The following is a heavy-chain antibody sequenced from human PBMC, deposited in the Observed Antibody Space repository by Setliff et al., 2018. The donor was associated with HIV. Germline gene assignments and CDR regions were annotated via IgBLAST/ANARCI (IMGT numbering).Heavy chain of an antibody. CDR1: GGSISSGDYY. Sequence: SETLSLTCTVSGGSISSGDYYWSWIRQPPGKGLEWIGYIYYSGSTYYNPSLKSRVTISVDTSKNQFSLKLSSVTAADTAVYYCARHDSGGYYSLDYWGQGTLVTVSS. CDR3: ARHDSGGYYSLDY. CDR2: IYYSGST. J-gene: IGHJ4*02. D-gene: IGHD3-22*01. V-gene: IGHV4-30-4*08.